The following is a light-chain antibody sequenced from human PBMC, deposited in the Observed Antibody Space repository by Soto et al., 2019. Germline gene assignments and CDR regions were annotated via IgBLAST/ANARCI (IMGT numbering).Light chain of an antibody. CDR2: VAS. J-gene: IGKJ1*01. V-gene: IGKV3-20*01. Sequence: EIVLTQSPGTLSLSPGERATLSCRASQSVSSSYLAWYQQKPDQAPSLLIYVASSRAIGIPVKFSGSGSGTDLALTISRLEREVFAVYYCLQYGSSPWTFGQRTKVEIK. CDR1: QSVSSSY. CDR3: LQYGSSPWT.